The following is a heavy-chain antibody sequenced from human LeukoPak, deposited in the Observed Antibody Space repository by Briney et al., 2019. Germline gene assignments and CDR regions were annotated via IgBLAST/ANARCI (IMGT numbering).Heavy chain of an antibody. J-gene: IGHJ6*02. CDR1: GFTFSSYW. V-gene: IGHV3-7*01. CDR3: ARGKRFLEWLSTPVSYYYSMDV. D-gene: IGHD3-3*01. CDR2: IKQDGSEK. Sequence: QSGGSLRLSCAASGFTFSSYWMSWVRQAPGKGLEWVANIKQDGSEKYYVDSVKGRFAISRDNAKNSLYLQMNSLRAEDTAVYYCARGKRFLEWLSTPVSYYYSMDVWGQGTTVTVSS.